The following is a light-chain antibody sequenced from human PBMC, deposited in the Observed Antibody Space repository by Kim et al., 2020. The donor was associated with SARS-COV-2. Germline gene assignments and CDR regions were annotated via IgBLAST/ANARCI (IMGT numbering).Light chain of an antibody. J-gene: IGLJ1*01. V-gene: IGLV1-40*01. CDR2: GTS. CDR3: QSYDTSLSGYV. CDR1: NSNIGAGYD. Sequence: QRVTIACTGSNSNIGAGYDVHWYRQLPGKAPNLLIYGTSSRPSGVPDRLSGSKSGTSASLAITGLQADDEADYYCQSYDTSLSGYVFGTGTKVTVL.